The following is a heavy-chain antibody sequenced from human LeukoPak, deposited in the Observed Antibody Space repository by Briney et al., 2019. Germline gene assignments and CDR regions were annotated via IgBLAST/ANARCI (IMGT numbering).Heavy chain of an antibody. D-gene: IGHD3-10*01. V-gene: IGHV4-4*02. CDR1: GGSISSSNW. Sequence: PSETLSLTCAVSGGSISSSNWWSWVRQPPGKGLEWIGEIYHSGSTNYNPSLKSRVTISVDKSKNQFSLKLSSVTAADTAVYYCARANYYGSGSYYKGAIDAFDIWGQGTMVTVSS. CDR2: IYHSGST. J-gene: IGHJ3*02. CDR3: ARANYYGSGSYYKGAIDAFDI.